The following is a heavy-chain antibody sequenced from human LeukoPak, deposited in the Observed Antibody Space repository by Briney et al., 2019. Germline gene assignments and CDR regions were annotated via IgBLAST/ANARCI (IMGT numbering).Heavy chain of an antibody. J-gene: IGHJ4*02. V-gene: IGHV3-23*01. CDR2: ISGSGGST. CDR1: GFTFSSYG. Sequence: PGGSLRLSCAASGFTFSSYGMSWVRQAPGKGLEWVSAISGSGGSTYYADSVKGRFTISRDNSKNTLYLQMNSLRAEDTAVYYCAKVPRWGSASYRSGYFDYWGQGTLVTVSS. D-gene: IGHD1-26*01. CDR3: AKVPRWGSASYRSGYFDY.